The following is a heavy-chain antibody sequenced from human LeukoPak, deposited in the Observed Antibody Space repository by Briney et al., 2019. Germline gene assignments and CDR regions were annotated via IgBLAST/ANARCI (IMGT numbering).Heavy chain of an antibody. Sequence: PGGSLRLSCAASGFTFSSYAMSWVRQAPGKGLEWVSAISGSGGSTYYADSVKGRFTISRDNSKNTVYLQMNSLRAEDTAVYYCAKAGYSYGYYPGYWGQGTLVTVSS. CDR3: AKAGYSYGYYPGY. J-gene: IGHJ4*02. V-gene: IGHV3-23*01. CDR1: GFTFSSYA. CDR2: ISGSGGST. D-gene: IGHD5-18*01.